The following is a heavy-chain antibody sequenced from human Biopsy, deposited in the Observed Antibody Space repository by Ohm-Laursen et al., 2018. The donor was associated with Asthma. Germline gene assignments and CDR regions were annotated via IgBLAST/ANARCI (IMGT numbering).Heavy chain of an antibody. V-gene: IGHV3-30*18. CDR3: AKDVFPGWELRGGHDY. CDR1: GFTFSNYG. Sequence: SSLRLSCAASGFTFSNYGMHWVRQAPGKGLDWVAVISFDGSNKNYTDSVKGRFTISRDNSRNTLHLQMNSLRAEDTAVYYCAKDVFPGWELRGGHDYWGQGTLVTVSS. D-gene: IGHD1-26*01. CDR2: ISFDGSNK. J-gene: IGHJ4*02.